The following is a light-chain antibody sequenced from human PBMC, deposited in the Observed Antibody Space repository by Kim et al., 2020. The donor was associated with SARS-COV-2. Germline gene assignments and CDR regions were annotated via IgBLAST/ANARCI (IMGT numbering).Light chain of an antibody. J-gene: IGKJ1*01. CDR1: QGIRSD. CDR3: LQDYSHPWT. Sequence: ASVGDRVTITCRAGQGIRSDLGWYQQKPGKAPKLLIYAASSLQGGVPSRFSGSGSGTDFTLTISSLQPGDFATYYCLQDYSHPWTFGQGTKVDIK. CDR2: AAS. V-gene: IGKV1-6*01.